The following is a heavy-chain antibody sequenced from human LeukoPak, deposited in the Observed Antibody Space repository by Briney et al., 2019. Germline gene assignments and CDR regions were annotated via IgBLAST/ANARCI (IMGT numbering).Heavy chain of an antibody. CDR2: ISGSGGST. J-gene: IGHJ6*02. V-gene: IGHV3-23*01. Sequence: QPGGSLRLSCVGSGFTFNNYAMSWVRQAPGKGLEWVSAISGSGGSTYYADSVKGRFTISRDNSKNTLYLQMNSLRAEDTAVYYCANAPSSSSGRSYYYYGMDVWGQGTTVTVSS. CDR3: ANAPSSSSGRSYYYYGMDV. D-gene: IGHD6-6*01. CDR1: GFTFNNYA.